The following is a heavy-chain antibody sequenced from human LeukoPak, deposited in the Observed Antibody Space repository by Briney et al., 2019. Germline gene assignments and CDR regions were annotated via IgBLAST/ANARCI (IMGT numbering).Heavy chain of an antibody. D-gene: IGHD2-15*01. J-gene: IGHJ4*02. CDR3: AKDRSGGPGCG. V-gene: IGHV3-23*01. CDR2: ISGSGGST. Sequence: GGSLRLSCAASGFTFSSYAMSWVRQAPGKGLEWVSAISGSGGSTYYADSVKGLFTISRDNSKNTLYLQMNSLRAEDTAVYYCAKDRSGGPGCGWGQGTLVTVSS. CDR1: GFTFSSYA.